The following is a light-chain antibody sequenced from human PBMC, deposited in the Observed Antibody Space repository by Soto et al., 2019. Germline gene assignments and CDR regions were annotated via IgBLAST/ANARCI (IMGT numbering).Light chain of an antibody. CDR3: SSYTSSSTLGVV. J-gene: IGLJ2*01. CDR1: SSDVGGYNY. Sequence: QSALTQPASVSGSPGQSITISCTGTSSDVGGYNYVSWYQQHPGKAPKLMIYEVSNRPSGVSNRFSGSKSGNTASLTISGLHAEDEADYYCSSYTSSSTLGVVFGGGTKVTVL. CDR2: EVS. V-gene: IGLV2-14*01.